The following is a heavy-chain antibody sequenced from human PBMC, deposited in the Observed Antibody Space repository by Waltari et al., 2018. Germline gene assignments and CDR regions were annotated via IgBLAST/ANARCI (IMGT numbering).Heavy chain of an antibody. CDR3: ARDLLRFSRNNWFDP. CDR1: GGSISSSSYY. J-gene: IGHJ5*02. Sequence: QLQLQESGPGLVKPSETLSLTCTVSGGSISSSSYYWGWFSQPPGKGLEWIGSIYYSGSTYYNPSLKSRVTISVDTSKNQFSLKLSSVTAADTAVYYCARDLLRFSRNNWFDPWGQGTLVTVSS. V-gene: IGHV4-39*07. CDR2: IYYSGST. D-gene: IGHD3-3*01.